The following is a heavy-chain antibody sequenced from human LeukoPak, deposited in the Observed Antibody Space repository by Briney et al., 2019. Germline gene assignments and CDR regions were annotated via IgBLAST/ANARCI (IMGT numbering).Heavy chain of an antibody. D-gene: IGHD3-22*01. Sequence: SETLSLTCTVSGGSISSGGYYWSWIRQHPGKGLEWIGYIHYSGSTHYSPSLKSRVTISVDTSKNQFSLKLSSVTAADTAVYYCAGSRIGYSDSSGFFDSWGQGTLVTVSS. CDR2: IHYSGST. V-gene: IGHV4-31*03. CDR1: GGSISSGGYY. J-gene: IGHJ4*02. CDR3: AGSRIGYSDSSGFFDS.